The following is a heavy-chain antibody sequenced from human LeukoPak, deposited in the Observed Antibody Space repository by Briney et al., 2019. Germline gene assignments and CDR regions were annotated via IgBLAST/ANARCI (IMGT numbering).Heavy chain of an antibody. D-gene: IGHD3-22*01. J-gene: IGHJ4*02. CDR3: AKAHSSGMYYFDY. V-gene: IGHV3-30*18. Sequence: GGSLTLSCAAPGFTFSTYVMHWVRQAPDKGLEWVAVISYGGGNKNYADSVKGRFSISRDDSKNTLYLQMNSLRDEDTAVYYCAKAHSSGMYYFDYWGQGTLVSVSS. CDR1: GFTFSTYV. CDR2: ISYGGGNK.